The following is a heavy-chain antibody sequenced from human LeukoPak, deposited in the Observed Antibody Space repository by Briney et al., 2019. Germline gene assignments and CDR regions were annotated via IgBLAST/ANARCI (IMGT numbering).Heavy chain of an antibody. CDR3: ARGGGLDV. D-gene: IGHD3-16*01. CDR1: GFTFSSYP. V-gene: IGHV3-7*03. J-gene: IGHJ6*02. Sequence: GRSLRLSCAPSGFTFSSYPMNWARQAPGKGLEWVASINHNGNVNYYVDSVKGRFTISRDNAKNSLYLQMSNLRAEDTAVYFCARGGGLDVWGQGATVTVSS. CDR2: INHNGNVN.